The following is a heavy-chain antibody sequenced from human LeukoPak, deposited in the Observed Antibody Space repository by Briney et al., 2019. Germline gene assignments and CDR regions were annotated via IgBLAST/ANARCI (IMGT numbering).Heavy chain of an antibody. V-gene: IGHV3-30-3*02. D-gene: IGHD6-13*01. CDR2: ISYDGSNK. J-gene: IGHJ4*02. CDR1: GFTFSSYA. Sequence: PGRSLRLSCAASGFTFSSYAMHWVRQAPGKGLEWVAVISYDGSNKYYADSVKGRFTISRDNSKNTLYLQMNSLRAEDTAVYYCAKNVAAGTSDVFDYWGQGTLVTVSS. CDR3: AKNVAAGTSDVFDY.